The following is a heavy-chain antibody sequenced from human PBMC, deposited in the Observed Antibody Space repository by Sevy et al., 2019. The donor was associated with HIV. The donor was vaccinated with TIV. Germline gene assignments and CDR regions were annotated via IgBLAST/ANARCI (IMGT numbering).Heavy chain of an antibody. V-gene: IGHV4-34*01. CDR3: ARGGYYDGAARYTDYFVY. Sequence: SETLSLTCAVYGGSFSGYYWSWIRQPPGKGLEWIGEINHSGSTNYNPSLKSRVTISVDTSKNQFSLKLSSVTAADTAVYYCARGGYYDGAARYTDYFVYWGQGTLVTDSS. J-gene: IGHJ4*02. D-gene: IGHD3-10*01. CDR1: GGSFSGYY. CDR2: INHSGST.